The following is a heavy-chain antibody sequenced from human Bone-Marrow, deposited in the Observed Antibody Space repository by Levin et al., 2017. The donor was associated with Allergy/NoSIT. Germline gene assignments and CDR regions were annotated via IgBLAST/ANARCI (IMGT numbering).Heavy chain of an antibody. Sequence: SETLSLTCAVYGGSFSGYYWSWIRQPPGKGLEWIGEINHSGSTNYNPSLKSRVTISVDTSKNQFSLKLSSVTAADTAVYYCARAPHLGGTTRYYFDYWGQGTLVTVSS. D-gene: IGHD1-1*01. V-gene: IGHV4-34*01. CDR1: GGSFSGYY. J-gene: IGHJ4*02. CDR2: INHSGST. CDR3: ARAPHLGGTTRYYFDY.